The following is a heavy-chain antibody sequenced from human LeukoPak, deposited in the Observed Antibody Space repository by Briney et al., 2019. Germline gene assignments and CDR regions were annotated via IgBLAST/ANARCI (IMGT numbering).Heavy chain of an antibody. CDR3: ARGPPAYVSSSSRKVTRKYYFDY. D-gene: IGHD6-6*01. J-gene: IGHJ4*02. CDR2: INHSGST. CDR1: GGSFSGYY. Sequence: SETLSPTCAVYGGSFSGYYWSWIRQPPGKGLEWIGEINHSGSTNYDPSLKSRVTISVDTSKNQFSLKLSSVTAADTAVYYCARGPPAYVSSSSRKVTRKYYFDYWGQGTLVTVSS. V-gene: IGHV4-34*01.